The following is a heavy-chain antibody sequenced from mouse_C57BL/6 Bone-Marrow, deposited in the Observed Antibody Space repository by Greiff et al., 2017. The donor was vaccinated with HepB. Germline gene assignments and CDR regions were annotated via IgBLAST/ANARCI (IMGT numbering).Heavy chain of an antibody. CDR3: ADGGYWNGGFAY. D-gene: IGHD2-3*01. CDR2: INPSSGYT. J-gene: IGHJ3*01. V-gene: IGHV1-7*01. CDR1: GYTFTSYW. Sequence: VQLQQPGAELAKPGASVKLSCKASGYTFTSYWMHWVKQRPGQGLEWIGYINPSSGYTKYNQKFKDKATLTADKSSSTAYMQLSSLTSEDSAVYYGADGGYWNGGFAYWGQGTLVTVSA.